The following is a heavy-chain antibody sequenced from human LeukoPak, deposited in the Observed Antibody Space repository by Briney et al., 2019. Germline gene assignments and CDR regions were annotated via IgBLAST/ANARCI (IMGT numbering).Heavy chain of an antibody. CDR2: ISNSGNTK. Sequence: GGSLRLSCAASGFTFSDYYMSWIRQAPGKGLEWISYISNSGNTKYYADSVKGRFSISRDNANNSVYLQMNNLRAEDTAVYYCAAVIDYWGQGTLVTVSS. CDR1: GFTFSDYY. V-gene: IGHV3-11*04. CDR3: AAVIDY. J-gene: IGHJ4*02.